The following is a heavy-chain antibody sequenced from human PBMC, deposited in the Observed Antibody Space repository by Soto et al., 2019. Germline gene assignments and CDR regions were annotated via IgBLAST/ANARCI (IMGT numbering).Heavy chain of an antibody. CDR1: GYSFTSYR. CDR3: ARDLIYYAGRGTNWFDP. D-gene: IGHD3-10*01. J-gene: IGHJ5*02. Sequence: QVQLVQSGAEVKKPGASVKVSCKASGYSFTSYRMHWVRQAPGQGLEWLGIINPDTGSTTYAQKFQGRVTMTRDTSTRKVFMELSSLRSEDTAVYYCARDLIYYAGRGTNWFDPWGQGTLVTVSS. V-gene: IGHV1-46*01. CDR2: INPDTGST.